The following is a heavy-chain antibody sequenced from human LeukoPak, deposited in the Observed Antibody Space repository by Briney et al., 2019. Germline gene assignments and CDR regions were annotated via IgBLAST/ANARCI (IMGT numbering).Heavy chain of an antibody. D-gene: IGHD7-27*01. CDR1: GASTSSGLYY. CDR2: IYTSGST. CDR3: ARGSMGTTPHFDY. J-gene: IGHJ4*02. Sequence: SETLSLTCTVPGASTSSGLYYWSWIRQPAGKGLEWIGRIYTSGSTNYNPSFKSRVTISVDTSKSRFSLKLYSVTAADTAVYYCARGSMGTTPHFDYWGQGTLVTVSS. V-gene: IGHV4-61*02.